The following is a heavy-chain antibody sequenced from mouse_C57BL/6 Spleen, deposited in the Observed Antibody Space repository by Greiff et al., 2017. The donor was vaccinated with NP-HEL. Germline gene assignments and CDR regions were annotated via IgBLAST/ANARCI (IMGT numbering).Heavy chain of an antibody. J-gene: IGHJ3*01. CDR3: ARSYGYDGTVFAY. Sequence: VQLQQPGAELVKPGASVKMSCKASGYTFTSYWITWVKQRPGQGLEWIGDIYPGSGSTNYNEKFKSKATLTVDTSSSTAYMQLSSLTSEDSAVYYCARSYGYDGTVFAYWGQGTLVTVSA. CDR1: GYTFTSYW. CDR2: IYPGSGST. V-gene: IGHV1-55*01. D-gene: IGHD2-2*01.